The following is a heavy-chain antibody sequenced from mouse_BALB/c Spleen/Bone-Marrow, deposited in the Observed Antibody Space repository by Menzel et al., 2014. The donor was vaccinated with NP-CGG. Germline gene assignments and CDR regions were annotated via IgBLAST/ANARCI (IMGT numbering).Heavy chain of an antibody. D-gene: IGHD2-14*01. J-gene: IGHJ4*01. CDR1: GFSLTNFG. CDR2: IWAGGAT. V-gene: IGHV2-9*02. CDR3: DGVVRRSQDAMDY. Sequence: VMLVESGPGLVASSQSLSITCTVSGFSLTNFGVHWVRQPPGKGLEWLGIIWAGGATDYHSALMSRLIIRKDNSKSQVLVKMNSLQTDDKAMSDGDGVVRRSQDAMDYLGLGTAVTVSS.